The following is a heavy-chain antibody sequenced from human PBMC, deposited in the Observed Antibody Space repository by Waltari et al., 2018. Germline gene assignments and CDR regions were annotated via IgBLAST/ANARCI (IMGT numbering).Heavy chain of an antibody. CDR2: IDHSGHT. Sequence: VQLQESGPGLVKPSETLSLTCAVSXXSITSGYYWCXIRQPPXKGXEWIGSIDHSGHTYYNRXLKSRVTISVDTYKNQFSLRLSSVTAADTAVDXWARGMTCSGGSCYSGXTHGAFDIWGQGTXVXXSS. V-gene: IGHV4-38-2*01. D-gene: IGHD2-15*01. CDR1: XXSITSGYY. CDR3: ARGMTCSGGSCYSGXTHGAFDI. J-gene: IGHJ3*02.